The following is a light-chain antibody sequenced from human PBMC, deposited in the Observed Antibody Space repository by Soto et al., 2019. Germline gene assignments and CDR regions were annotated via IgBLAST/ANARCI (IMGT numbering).Light chain of an antibody. V-gene: IGKV3-11*01. CDR1: QSVGSY. J-gene: IGKJ4*01. Sequence: EIVLTQSPATLSLSPEERAALSCRASQSVGSYLARYHQKPGQPPRLLIYETSNRATGIPARFSGSGSGTDFTLTISSLEPEDFAVYYCQQRSNWPRTFGGGTKVEIK. CDR2: ETS. CDR3: QQRSNWPRT.